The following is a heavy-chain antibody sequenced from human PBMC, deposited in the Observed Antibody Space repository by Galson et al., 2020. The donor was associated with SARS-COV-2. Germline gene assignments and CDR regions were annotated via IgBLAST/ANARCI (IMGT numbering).Heavy chain of an antibody. V-gene: IGHV3-33*01. D-gene: IGHD3-3*01. CDR1: GFTFSSYG. CDR3: ARDECGDFGNDYGMDV. J-gene: IGHJ6*02. Sequence: GESLKISCAASGFTFSSYGMHWVRQAPGKGLEWVAVIWYDGSNKYYADSVKGRFTISRDNPKNTLYLQMNRLRTEDTAVYYCARDECGDFGNDYGMDVWGQGNTVAVYS. CDR2: IWYDGSNK.